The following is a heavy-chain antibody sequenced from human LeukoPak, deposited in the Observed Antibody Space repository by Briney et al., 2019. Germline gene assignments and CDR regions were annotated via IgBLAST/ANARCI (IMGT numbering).Heavy chain of an antibody. CDR2: INPDDSEK. J-gene: IGHJ6*03. V-gene: IGHV3-7*01. Sequence: GGSLRLSCAASRFNFGDYWMGWVRQAPGKGLEWVANINPDDSEKSYVDSVRDRFTISRDNAENSLFLQMDDLRVADTAVYYCARVGPIFGESRRYSYYIDAWGKGAAVTVSS. CDR3: ARVGPIFGESRRYSYYIDA. CDR1: RFNFGDYW. D-gene: IGHD3-3*01.